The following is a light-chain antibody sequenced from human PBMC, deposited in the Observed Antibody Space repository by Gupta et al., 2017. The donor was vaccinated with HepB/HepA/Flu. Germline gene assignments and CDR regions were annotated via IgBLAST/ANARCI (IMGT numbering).Light chain of an antibody. Sequence: QSALTQPASVSGSPGQSITISCTGSSSDIGGFDSVSWYQQDPGQAPKLLIYDVSNRPSGVPDRFSGSKSVTTASLTTTRLQAEDEADYYCNSYSPSNTLLLFGGGTKLTVL. CDR1: SSDIGGFDS. CDR3: NSYSPSNTLLL. J-gene: IGLJ2*01. CDR2: DVS. V-gene: IGLV2-14*03.